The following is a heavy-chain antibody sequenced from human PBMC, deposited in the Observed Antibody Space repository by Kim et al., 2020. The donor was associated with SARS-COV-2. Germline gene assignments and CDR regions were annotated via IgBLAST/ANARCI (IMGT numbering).Heavy chain of an antibody. Sequence: SETLSLTCSASGDSISSGRHYWAWLRQPPGKGLEWIGNVFYDGTTFFNPSLGGRVSISLDTSKNLFFLMLTSVTAADTAVYFCARLDLQYTVGYGLDVWG. D-gene: IGHD4-17*01. V-gene: IGHV4-39*01. CDR1: GDSISSGRHY. CDR3: ARLDLQYTVGYGLDV. J-gene: IGHJ6*01. CDR2: VFYDGTT.